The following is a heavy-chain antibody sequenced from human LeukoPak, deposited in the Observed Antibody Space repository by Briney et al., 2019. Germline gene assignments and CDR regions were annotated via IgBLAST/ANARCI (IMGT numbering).Heavy chain of an antibody. V-gene: IGHV3-21*01. CDR3: ARRQIPDKKTTEYSSSWDFDY. D-gene: IGHD6-13*01. Sequence: GGSLRLSCAASGFTFSSYSMNWVRQAPGKGLEWVSSISSSSSYIYYADSVKGRFTISRDNAKNSLYLQMNSLRAEDTAVYYCARRQIPDKKTTEYSSSWDFDYWGQGTLVTVSS. CDR2: ISSSSSYI. CDR1: GFTFSSYS. J-gene: IGHJ4*02.